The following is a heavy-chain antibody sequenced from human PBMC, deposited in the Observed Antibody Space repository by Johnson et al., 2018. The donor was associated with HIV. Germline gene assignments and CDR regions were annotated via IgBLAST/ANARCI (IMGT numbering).Heavy chain of an antibody. CDR2: IYSGGNT. J-gene: IGHJ3*02. CDR1: GFTVSSNY. D-gene: IGHD2-8*01. CDR3: ARDGNAGYCTNGVCYNDAYDI. Sequence: VQLVESGGGLVQPGGSLRLSCAASGFTVSSNYMSWVRQAPGQGLEWVSIIYSGGNTYYAVSIKARFTLYRANSKNTLYLQMNNVRAEDTAVYYCARDGNAGYCTNGVCYNDAYDIWGQGVMVTVSS. V-gene: IGHV3-66*01.